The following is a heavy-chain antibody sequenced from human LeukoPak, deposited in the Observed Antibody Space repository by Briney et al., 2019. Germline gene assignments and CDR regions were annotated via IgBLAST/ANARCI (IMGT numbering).Heavy chain of an antibody. Sequence: GGSLRLSCAASGFTFSGYAMSWVRQAPGKGLEWVSAISGSGGSTYYADSVKGRFTISRDNSKNTLYPQMNSLRAEDTAVYYCAKDLALRYFDWLPKRDYWGQGTLVTVPS. CDR2: ISGSGGST. J-gene: IGHJ4*02. CDR3: AKDLALRYFDWLPKRDY. CDR1: GFTFSGYA. D-gene: IGHD3-9*01. V-gene: IGHV3-23*01.